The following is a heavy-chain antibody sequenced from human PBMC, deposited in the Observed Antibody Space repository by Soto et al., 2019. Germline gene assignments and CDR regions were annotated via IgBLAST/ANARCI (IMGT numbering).Heavy chain of an antibody. D-gene: IGHD1-26*01. CDR1: GGSISSGENF. CDR2: IHHSGST. J-gene: IGHJ4*02. V-gene: IGHV4-30-4*01. CDR3: ARDTGTYPYYFDY. Sequence: SETLSLTCTVSGGSISSGENFWNWIRQSPGKGLEWIGYIHHSGSTYYNPSLKSRLTISVDTSKNQISLKLNSVTAADTAVYYCARDTGTYPYYFDYWGQGTLVTVSS.